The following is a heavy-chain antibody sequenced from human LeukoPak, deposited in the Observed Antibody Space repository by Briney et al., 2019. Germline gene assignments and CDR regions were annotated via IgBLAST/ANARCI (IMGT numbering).Heavy chain of an antibody. CDR2: INPNSGGT. D-gene: IGHD3-10*01. J-gene: IGHJ3*02. CDR3: AREGNYCGSGSYPPLGAFDI. CDR1: GYTFTGYY. Sequence: GASVKVSCKASGYTFTGYYMHWVRQAPGQGLEWMGWINPNSGGTNYAQKFQGRVTMTRDTSISTAYMELSTLRPDDTAVYYCAREGNYCGSGSYPPLGAFDIWGQGTIVTVSS. V-gene: IGHV1-2*02.